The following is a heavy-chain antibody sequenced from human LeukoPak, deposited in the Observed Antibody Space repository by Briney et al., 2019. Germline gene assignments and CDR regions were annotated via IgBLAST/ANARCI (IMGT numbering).Heavy chain of an antibody. V-gene: IGHV3-33*01. CDR1: GFTFSSYG. CDR3: ARDVGKGYFDY. J-gene: IGHJ4*02. Sequence: GGSLRLSCAASGFTFSSYGMHWVRQAPGKGLEWVAVIWYDGSNKYYADSVKGRFTISRDNAANSVSLLLNSLRAEDTAVYYCARDVGKGYFDYWGQGTLVTVSS. CDR2: IWYDGSNK.